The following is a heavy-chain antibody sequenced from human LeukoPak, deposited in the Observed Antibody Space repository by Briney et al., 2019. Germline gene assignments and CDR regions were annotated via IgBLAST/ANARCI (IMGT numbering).Heavy chain of an antibody. Sequence: GGSLRLSCAAPGFTFSGSAMHWVRQASGKGLEWVGHIRSKGNNYATAYAASVKGRFTISRDDSKNTAYLQMDSLKTEDTAVYYCTRHETSIDYWGQGTLVTVSS. D-gene: IGHD1-7*01. J-gene: IGHJ4*02. CDR3: TRHETSIDY. CDR1: GFTFSGSA. V-gene: IGHV3-73*01. CDR2: IRSKGNNYAT.